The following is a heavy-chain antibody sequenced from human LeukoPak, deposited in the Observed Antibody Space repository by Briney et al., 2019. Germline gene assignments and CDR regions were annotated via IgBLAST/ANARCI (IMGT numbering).Heavy chain of an antibody. CDR1: GYTFTTYG. V-gene: IGHV1-18*01. CDR3: ARAGPFYFDGSGYYPFDY. Sequence: ASLNVSCKASGYTFTTYGITWVRQAPRQGLEWMGWISAYNGYTNYAQNLQGRVTMTTDTSTSTAYMELRSLRSNDTAVYYCARAGPFYFDGSGYYPFDYWGQGTQVIVSS. CDR2: ISAYNGYT. J-gene: IGHJ4*02. D-gene: IGHD3-22*01.